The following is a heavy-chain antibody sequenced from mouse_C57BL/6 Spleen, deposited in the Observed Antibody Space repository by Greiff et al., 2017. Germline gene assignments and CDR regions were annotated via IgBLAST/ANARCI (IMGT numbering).Heavy chain of an antibody. CDR3: ASASLSSDFDY. CDR2: IHPNSGST. D-gene: IGHD3-1*01. V-gene: IGHV1-64*01. J-gene: IGHJ2*01. CDR1: GYTFTSYW. Sequence: VQLQQPGAELVKPGASVKLSCKASGYTFTSYWMNWVKQRPGKGLEWIGMIHPNSGSTNYNEKFKSKATLTVYKSSSTAYMQLSSLTSEDSAVYYCASASLSSDFDYWGQGTTLTVSS.